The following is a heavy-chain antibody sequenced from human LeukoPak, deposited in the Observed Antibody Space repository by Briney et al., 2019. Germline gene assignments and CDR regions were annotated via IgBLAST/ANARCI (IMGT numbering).Heavy chain of an antibody. CDR2: IRSKAYGGTT. CDR1: GFTFGDYA. V-gene: IGHV3-49*03. Sequence: PGGSLRLSCTASGFTFGDYAMSWFRQAPGKGLEWVGFIRSKAYGGTTEYAASVKGRFTISRDDSKSIAYLQMNSLKTEDTAVYYCTRAVGDWRVLIRGYWGQGTLVTVSS. CDR3: TRAVGDWRVLIRGY. J-gene: IGHJ4*02. D-gene: IGHD2-21*01.